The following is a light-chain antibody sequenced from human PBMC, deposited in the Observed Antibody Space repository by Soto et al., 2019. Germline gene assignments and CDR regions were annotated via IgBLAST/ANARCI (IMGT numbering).Light chain of an antibody. Sequence: DIQITQSPSSLSASVGGRVTITCRASQGISTYLAWYQQSPGKVPKLLIYAASTLQSGVPSRFSGSGSGTDCTLTISRLQPEDVATYYCHNYNGAPQTFGQGTKVDIK. CDR1: QGISTY. CDR2: AAS. CDR3: HNYNGAPQT. J-gene: IGKJ1*01. V-gene: IGKV1-27*01.